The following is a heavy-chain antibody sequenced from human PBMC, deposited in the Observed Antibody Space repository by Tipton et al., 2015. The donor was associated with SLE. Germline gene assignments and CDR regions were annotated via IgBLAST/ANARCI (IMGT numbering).Heavy chain of an antibody. D-gene: IGHD4-23*01. Sequence: TLSLTCTVSGYSITRGHYWGWVRQPPGKGLEWIGSIYQGGRTYYNPSLKSRVTISVDTSENQVSLNLGSVTAADTAVYYCASSDFGGWEFDYWGQGTLVTVSS. V-gene: IGHV4-38-2*02. CDR2: IYQGGRT. CDR1: GYSITRGHY. J-gene: IGHJ4*02. CDR3: ASSDFGGWEFDY.